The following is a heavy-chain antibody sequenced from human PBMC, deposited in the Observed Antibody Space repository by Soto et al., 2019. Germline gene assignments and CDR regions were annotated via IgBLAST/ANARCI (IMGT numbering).Heavy chain of an antibody. CDR2: INAGNGDT. J-gene: IGHJ4*02. CDR3: ARVLGYCSGGSCYSPVYFDY. V-gene: IGHV1-3*01. CDR1: GYSFSTFA. D-gene: IGHD2-15*01. Sequence: GASVKVSCKASGYSFSTFAIHWVRQAPGQRLEWMGWINAGNGDTKYSEKFQGRVTITGHTSASTAYMDLSSLRSEDTAVYYCARVLGYCSGGSCYSPVYFDYWGQGTLVTVSS.